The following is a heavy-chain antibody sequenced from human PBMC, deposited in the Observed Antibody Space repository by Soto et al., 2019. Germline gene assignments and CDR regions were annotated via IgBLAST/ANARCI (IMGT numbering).Heavy chain of an antibody. J-gene: IGHJ6*02. V-gene: IGHV5-10-1*01. D-gene: IGHD2-8*01. CDR1: GYSFTSYW. CDR3: ARHPMVYATPVADYYYYGMDV. Sequence: PGESLKISCKGSGYSFTSYWISWVRQMPGKGLEWMGRIDPSDSYTNYSPSFQGHVTISADKSISTAYLQWSSLKASDTAMYYCARHPMVYATPVADYYYYGMDVWGQGTTVTVSS. CDR2: IDPSDSYT.